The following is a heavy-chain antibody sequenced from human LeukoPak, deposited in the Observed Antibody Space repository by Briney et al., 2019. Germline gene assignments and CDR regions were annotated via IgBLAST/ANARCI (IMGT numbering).Heavy chain of an antibody. CDR1: GFSFSAYA. Sequence: GGSLRLSCVASGFSFSAYAMHWVRQAPGKGLDWVAITSQDVRNNFYADSVQGRFTISRGNFKNTVYLQMNRLRVEDTAVYFCARDKGEGIYYFYMDVWGKGTTVTVSS. J-gene: IGHJ6*03. CDR2: TSQDVRNN. D-gene: IGHD3-16*01. CDR3: ARDKGEGIYYFYMDV. V-gene: IGHV3-30-3*01.